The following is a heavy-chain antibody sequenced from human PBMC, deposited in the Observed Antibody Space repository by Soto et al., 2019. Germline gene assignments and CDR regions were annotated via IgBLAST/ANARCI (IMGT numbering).Heavy chain of an antibody. CDR3: AILSHAIVVVPGRSAIDDY. D-gene: IGHD2-2*01. CDR2: INPNSGGT. CDR1: GYTFTGYY. J-gene: IGHJ4*02. V-gene: IGHV1-2*04. Sequence: ASVKVSCKASGYTFTGYYMHWVRQAPGQGLEWMGWINPNSGGTNYAQKFQGWVTMTRDTSISTAYMELSRLRSDDTAVYYRAILSHAIVVVPGRSAIDDYWGQGTLVTVSS.